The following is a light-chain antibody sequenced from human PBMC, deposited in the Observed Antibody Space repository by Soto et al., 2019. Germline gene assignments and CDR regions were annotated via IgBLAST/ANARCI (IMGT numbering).Light chain of an antibody. V-gene: IGLV2-14*01. CDR1: RSDIGSYNY. Sequence: QSVLTQPASVSGSPGQSITISCSGTRSDIGSYNYVAWYQQFPGKTPKILIYGVSNRPSGVSSRFSGSKSGNTASLTISGLQAEDEAHYYCISYTGSSTSYVFGSGTKVTVL. J-gene: IGLJ1*01. CDR3: ISYTGSSTSYV. CDR2: GVS.